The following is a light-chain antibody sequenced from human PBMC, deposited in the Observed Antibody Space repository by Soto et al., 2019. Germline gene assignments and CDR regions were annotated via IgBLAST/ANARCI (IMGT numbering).Light chain of an antibody. V-gene: IGKV1-5*01. CDR3: QQCYMGWT. CDR2: DAS. CDR1: QSIGRF. J-gene: IGKJ1*01. Sequence: IQMTQSPSTLSASVGDRVTITCRASQSIGRFLAWYQHQPGKAPKLLIYDASTLESGVPSRFSGTGSGTESTFSITSLQPEDFGTYYCQQCYMGWTFGQGTKADIK.